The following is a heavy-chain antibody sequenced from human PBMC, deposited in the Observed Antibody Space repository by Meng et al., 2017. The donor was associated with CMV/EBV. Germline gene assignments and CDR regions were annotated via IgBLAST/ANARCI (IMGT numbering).Heavy chain of an antibody. J-gene: IGHJ5*02. CDR1: GFTFSSYS. V-gene: IGHV3-21*01. Sequence: GGSLRLSCAASGFTFSSYSMNWVRQAPGKGLEWVSSISSSSSYIYYADSVKGRFTISRDNAKNSLYLQMNSLGAEDTAVYYCARDRWQSQVVPSRVHWFDPWGQGTLVTVSS. CDR3: ARDRWQSQVVPSRVHWFDP. D-gene: IGHD2-2*01. CDR2: ISSSSSYI.